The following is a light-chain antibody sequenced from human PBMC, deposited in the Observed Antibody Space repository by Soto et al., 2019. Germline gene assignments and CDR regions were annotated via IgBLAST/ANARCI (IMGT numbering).Light chain of an antibody. J-gene: IGKJ1*01. CDR2: AAS. CDR3: QQSYSTPRT. CDR1: QSTNNY. Sequence: DIQITQSPSSLSASVGYRFTITCRASQSTNNYLNWYQQKPGKAPKLLIYAASSLQSGVPSRFSGSGSGTDFTLSISSLQPEDFATYYCQQSYSTPRTFGQGTTVDIK. V-gene: IGKV1-39*01.